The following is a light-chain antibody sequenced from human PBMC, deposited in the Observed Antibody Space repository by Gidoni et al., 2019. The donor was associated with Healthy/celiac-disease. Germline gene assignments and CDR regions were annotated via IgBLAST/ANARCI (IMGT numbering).Light chain of an antibody. CDR3: KQYERPGLT. Sequence: DLVLPQSPDSLAVSLGERATINCKSSQSVLYSSNKQNYLAWYQQKPGQPPKRLIYWASTREAGVPDRFSGSGSGTDLTLTSSSRKAEEVAVYYCKQYERPGLTFGGXTKVEIK. V-gene: IGKV4-1*01. CDR2: WAS. J-gene: IGKJ4*01. CDR1: QSVLYSSNKQNY.